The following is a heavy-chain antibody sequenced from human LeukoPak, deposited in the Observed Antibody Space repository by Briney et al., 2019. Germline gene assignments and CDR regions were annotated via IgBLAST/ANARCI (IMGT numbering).Heavy chain of an antibody. V-gene: IGHV1-2*02. J-gene: IGHJ5*02. D-gene: IGHD3-3*01. CDR1: GYTFTGYY. CDR3: ARPNYDFWSGYPNWFDP. CDR2: INPNSGGT. Sequence: ASVKVSCKASGYTFTGYYMHWVRQAPGRGLEWMGWINPNSGGTNYAQKFQGRVTMTRDTSISTAYMELSRLRSDDTAVYYCARPNYDFWSGYPNWFDPRGQGTLVTVSS.